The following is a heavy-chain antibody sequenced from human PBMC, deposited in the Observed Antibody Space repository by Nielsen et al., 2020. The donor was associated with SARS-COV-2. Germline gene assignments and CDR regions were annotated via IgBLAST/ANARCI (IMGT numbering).Heavy chain of an antibody. Sequence: SETLSLTCTVSGGSISSYYWSWIRQPPGKGLEWIGYIYYSGSTNYNPSLKSRVTISVDTSKNQFSLKLTSVTAADTAVYYCARVLGGYYFDYWGQGTLVTVSS. D-gene: IGHD3-16*01. CDR1: GGSISSYY. V-gene: IGHV4-59*01. J-gene: IGHJ4*02. CDR2: IYYSGST. CDR3: ARVLGGYYFDY.